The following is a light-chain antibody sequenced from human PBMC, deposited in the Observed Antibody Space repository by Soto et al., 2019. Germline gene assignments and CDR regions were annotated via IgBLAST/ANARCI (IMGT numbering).Light chain of an antibody. CDR3: QQSYSTPPDT. Sequence: DIQMTQSPSSLSAPVGDRVTLTCRASQSISTYLNWYQKKPGKAPKLLIHAASSLHSGVPSRFSGSGSGTDFTLTISSLQPEDFATYFCQQSYSTPPDTFGQGTTVEIK. J-gene: IGKJ2*01. CDR2: AAS. V-gene: IGKV1-39*01. CDR1: QSISTY.